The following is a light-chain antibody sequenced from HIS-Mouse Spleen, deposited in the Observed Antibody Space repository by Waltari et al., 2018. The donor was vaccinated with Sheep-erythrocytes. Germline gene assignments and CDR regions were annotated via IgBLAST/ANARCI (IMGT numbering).Light chain of an antibody. Sequence: QSALTQPASVSGSPGQSITISCTGTRRDVGSYNLVSWYQQHPGKAPKLMIHEGSKRPSGVSNRFSGSKSGNTASLTISGLQAEDEADYYCCSYAGSSTPWVFGGGTKLTVL. CDR1: RRDVGSYNL. CDR2: EGS. J-gene: IGLJ3*02. CDR3: CSYAGSSTPWV. V-gene: IGLV2-23*01.